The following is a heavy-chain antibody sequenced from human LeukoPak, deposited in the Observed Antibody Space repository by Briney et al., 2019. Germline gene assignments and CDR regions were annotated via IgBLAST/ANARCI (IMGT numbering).Heavy chain of an antibody. CDR3: ARGSPTADY. CDR2: IYYSGST. V-gene: IGHV4-61*01. D-gene: IGHD1-14*01. CDR1: GGSVSSGSYY. Sequence: PSETLSLTCTVSGGSVSSGSYYWSWIRQPPGKGLEWIGYIYYSGSTNYNPSLKSRVTISVDTSKNQFSLKLSSVTAADTAVYYCARGSPTADYWGQGTLVTVSS. J-gene: IGHJ4*02.